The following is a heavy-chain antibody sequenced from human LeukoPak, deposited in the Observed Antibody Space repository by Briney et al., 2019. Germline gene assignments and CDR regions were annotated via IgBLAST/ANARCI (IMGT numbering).Heavy chain of an antibody. CDR1: GGSISSSNW. CDR2: IYHSGST. CDR3: ARGYCSGTNCYTMTGVAFDI. Sequence: SETLSLTCAVSGGSISSSNWWSWVRQPPGKGLEWIGEIYHSGSTNYNPSLKSRVSISIEPSNNQLSLHLGSVTAADTAVYYCARGYCSGTNCYTMTGVAFDIWGQGTMVTVSS. J-gene: IGHJ3*02. V-gene: IGHV4-4*02. D-gene: IGHD2-2*02.